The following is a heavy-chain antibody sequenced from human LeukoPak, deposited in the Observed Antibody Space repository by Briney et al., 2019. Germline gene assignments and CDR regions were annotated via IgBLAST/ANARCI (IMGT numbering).Heavy chain of an antibody. D-gene: IGHD3-10*01. Sequence: SETLSLTCTVSGGSISSYYWSWIRQPPGKGLEWIEYIYYSGSTNYNPSLKSRVTISVDTSKNQFSLKLSSVTAADTAVYYCARDRTNPLLWFGELWGWFDPWGQGTLVTVSS. CDR3: ARDRTNPLLWFGELWGWFDP. J-gene: IGHJ5*02. V-gene: IGHV4-59*01. CDR1: GGSISSYY. CDR2: IYYSGST.